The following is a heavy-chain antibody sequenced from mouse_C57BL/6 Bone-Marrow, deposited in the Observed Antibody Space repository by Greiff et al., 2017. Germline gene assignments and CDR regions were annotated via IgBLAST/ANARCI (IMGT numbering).Heavy chain of an antibody. CDR3: ARERDYGKRYFDY. J-gene: IGHJ2*01. V-gene: IGHV3-6*01. Sequence: ESGPGLVKPSQSLSLTCSVTGYSITSGYYWNWIRQFPGNKLEWMGYISYDGSNNYNPSLKNRISITRDTSKNQFFLKLNSVTTEDTATYYCARERDYGKRYFDYWGQGTTLTVSS. D-gene: IGHD2-1*01. CDR2: ISYDGSN. CDR1: GYSITSGYY.